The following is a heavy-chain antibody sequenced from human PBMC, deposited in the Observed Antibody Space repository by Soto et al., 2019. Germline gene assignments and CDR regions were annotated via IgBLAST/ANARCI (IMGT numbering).Heavy chain of an antibody. CDR3: ARGTSWQLPFDY. V-gene: IGHV4-59*01. D-gene: IGHD6-13*01. CDR2: ISYSGST. CDR1: IYSISSYD. Sequence: AETLSLTCTVSIYSISSYDLSWIRQPPGKRLEWIGYISYSGSTDYNPSLKSRVTISGDTSKNQFSLKVSSVTAADTAVYYCARGTSWQLPFDYWGQGTLVTVSS. J-gene: IGHJ4*02.